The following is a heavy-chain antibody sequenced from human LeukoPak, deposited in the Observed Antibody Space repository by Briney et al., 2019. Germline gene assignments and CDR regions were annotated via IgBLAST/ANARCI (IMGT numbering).Heavy chain of an antibody. D-gene: IGHD3-22*01. J-gene: IGHJ4*02. Sequence: PGRSLRLSCAASGFIFSSYNMHWVRQAPGKGLEWVAIIWYDGSNEYYADSVKGRFTISRDNSKKTLYLQMNSLRAEDTAVYYCAGSGYPEGLDFWGQGTLVTVSS. CDR3: AGSGYPEGLDF. V-gene: IGHV3-33*01. CDR1: GFIFSSYN. CDR2: IWYDGSNE.